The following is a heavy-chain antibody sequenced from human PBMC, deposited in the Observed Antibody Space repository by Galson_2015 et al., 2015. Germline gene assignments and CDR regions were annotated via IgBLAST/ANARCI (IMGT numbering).Heavy chain of an antibody. J-gene: IGHJ4*02. V-gene: IGHV3-7*04. Sequence: SLRLSCAASGFTFSSYWMTWVRQAPGKGLEWVANIKQDGSEKNYVDSVKGRFTISRDNAKNSLYLHMTSLRAEDTAIYYCARESLNGFWSGYPEYWGQGTLVTVSS. D-gene: IGHD3-3*01. CDR2: IKQDGSEK. CDR3: ARESLNGFWSGYPEY. CDR1: GFTFSSYW.